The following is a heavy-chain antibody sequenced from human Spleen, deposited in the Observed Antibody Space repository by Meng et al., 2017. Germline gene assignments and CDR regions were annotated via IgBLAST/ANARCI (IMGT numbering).Heavy chain of an antibody. CDR3: AREIIGAASAFDI. CDR1: GFTFTDHW. CDR2: INPDGSNP. D-gene: IGHD2/OR15-2a*01. V-gene: IGHV3-74*01. J-gene: IGHJ3*02. Sequence: GESLKISCAASGFTFTDHWMHWVRQGPGKGLVWVSRINPDGSNPTYADSVKGRFTISRDNAKNSLFLQMNSLRAEDTAVYYCAREIIGAASAFDIWGQGTLVTVSS.